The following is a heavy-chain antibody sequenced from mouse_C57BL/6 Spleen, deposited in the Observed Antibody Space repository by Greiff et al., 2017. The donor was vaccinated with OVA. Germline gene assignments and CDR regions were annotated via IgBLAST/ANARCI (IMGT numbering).Heavy chain of an antibody. CDR3: ARDYYGSSYGFAY. J-gene: IGHJ3*01. CDR2: INPNNGGT. CDR1: GYTFTDYY. D-gene: IGHD1-1*01. V-gene: IGHV1-26*01. Sequence: EVQLQQSGPELVKPGASVKISCKASGYTFTDYYMNWVKQSHGKSLEWIGDINPNNGGTSYNQKFKGKATLTVDKSSSTAYMELRSLTSEDSAVYYGARDYYGSSYGFAYWGKGTLVTVSA.